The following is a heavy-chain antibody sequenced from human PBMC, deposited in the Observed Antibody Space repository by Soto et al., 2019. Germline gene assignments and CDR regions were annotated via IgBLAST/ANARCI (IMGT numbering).Heavy chain of an antibody. CDR2: IYYSGST. D-gene: IGHD3-22*01. J-gene: IGHJ4*02. CDR1: GGSISSSRCY. V-gene: IGHV4-39*01. CDR3: ARLVYDPGNYGIDY. Sequence: SETLSLTCIVSGGSISSSRCYWGWIRQPPGKGLEWIGSIYYSGSTYYNPSLKSRVTMSIDTSRNRFSLKLNSVTAADTTVYYCARLVYDPGNYGIDYWGQGTLVTVSS.